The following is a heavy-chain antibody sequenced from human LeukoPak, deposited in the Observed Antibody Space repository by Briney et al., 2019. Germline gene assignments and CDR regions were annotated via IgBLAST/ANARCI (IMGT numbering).Heavy chain of an antibody. D-gene: IGHD2-15*01. CDR3: ASALGYCSGGSCYSGDY. CDR1: GGTFSSYA. V-gene: IGHV1-69*06. CDR2: IIPIFGTA. Sequence: ASVKVSCKASGGTFSSYAISWVRQAPGQGLEWMGGIIPIFGTANYAQKFQGRVTITADKSTSTAYMELSSLRSEDTAVYYCASALGYCSGGSCYSGDYWGQGTLVTVSS. J-gene: IGHJ4*02.